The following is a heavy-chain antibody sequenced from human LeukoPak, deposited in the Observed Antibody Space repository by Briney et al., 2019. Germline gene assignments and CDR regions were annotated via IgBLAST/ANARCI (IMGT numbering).Heavy chain of an antibody. Sequence: GGSLRLSCAASGFTFSSYWMSWVRQAPGKGLEWVANIKQDGSEKYYVDSVKGRFTISRDNAKNSLYLQMNSLRAEDTAVYYCARESYCGGDCYSDFDYWGQGTLVTVSS. D-gene: IGHD2-21*02. CDR3: ARESYCGGDCYSDFDY. CDR1: GFTFSSYW. V-gene: IGHV3-7*01. CDR2: IKQDGSEK. J-gene: IGHJ4*02.